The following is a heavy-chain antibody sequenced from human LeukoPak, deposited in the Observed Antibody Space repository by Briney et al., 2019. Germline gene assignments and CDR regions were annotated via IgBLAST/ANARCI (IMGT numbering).Heavy chain of an antibody. CDR2: IYYCGST. Sequence: SDTLSLTCTVSGRSISSYYWSWIRQPPGKGLEWIGYIYYCGSTNYNPSLKSRVTISVDTSKNQFSLKLSSVTAADTAVYYCARGSREEDYYYYMDVWGKGTTVTVSS. V-gene: IGHV4-59*07. CDR1: GRSISSYY. J-gene: IGHJ6*03. CDR3: ARGSREEDYYYYMDV.